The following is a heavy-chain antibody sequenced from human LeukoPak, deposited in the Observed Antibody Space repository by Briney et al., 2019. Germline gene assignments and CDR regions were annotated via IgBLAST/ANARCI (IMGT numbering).Heavy chain of an antibody. CDR3: AREGALAGILDF. J-gene: IGHJ4*02. CDR1: GFTFSDAL. CDR2: IKGKTDRGTT. D-gene: IGHD6-19*01. Sequence: GGSLRLSCAASGFTFSDALMSWVRQAPGKGLEWVGRIKGKTDRGTTDYAARVKGRFIVSRDDSKNTPYLQMNSLKTEDTAVYYCAREGALAGILDFWGQGALVTVSS. V-gene: IGHV3-15*01.